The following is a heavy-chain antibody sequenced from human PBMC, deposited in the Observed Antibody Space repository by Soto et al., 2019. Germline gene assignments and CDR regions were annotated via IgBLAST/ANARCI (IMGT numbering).Heavy chain of an antibody. CDR3: TTDAYDSSGYYYVGNCDY. J-gene: IGHJ4*02. V-gene: IGHV3-15*01. CDR1: GFTFSNAW. D-gene: IGHD3-22*01. Sequence: PGGSLRLSCAASGFTFSNAWMSWVRQAPGKGLEWVGRIKSKTDVGTTDYAAPVKGRFTISRDDSKNTLYLQMNGLKTEDTAVYYCTTDAYDSSGYYYVGNCDYWGQGTLVTVSS. CDR2: IKSKTDVGTT.